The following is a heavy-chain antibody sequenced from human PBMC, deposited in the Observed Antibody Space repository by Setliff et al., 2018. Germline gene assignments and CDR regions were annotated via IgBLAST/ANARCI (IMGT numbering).Heavy chain of an antibody. J-gene: IGHJ6*02. CDR2: AISEK. Sequence: GGSLRLSCAASGFTFSSYAMNWVRQAPGKGLEWVSAISEKYYVDSVKGRFTISRDNAKNSLYLQMNSLRAEDTAVYYCARVGQLWTQRYYYYGMDVWGQGTTVTVSS. CDR3: ARVGQLWTQRYYYYGMDV. V-gene: IGHV3-7*01. CDR1: GFTFSSYA. D-gene: IGHD5-18*01.